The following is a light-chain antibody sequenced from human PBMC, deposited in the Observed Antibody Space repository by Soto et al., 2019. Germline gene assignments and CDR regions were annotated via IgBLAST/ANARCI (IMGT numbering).Light chain of an antibody. CDR1: QSVSSN. V-gene: IGKV3-15*01. Sequence: EIVMTQSPATLSLSPGERATLSCRASQSVSSNLAWYQQKPGQAPRLLIYGASTRATGIPARFSGSVSGTEGTITISSLQSEDGAVYYCQQYNHWPLMFGQGTKVDIK. CDR3: QQYNHWPLM. J-gene: IGKJ1*01. CDR2: GAS.